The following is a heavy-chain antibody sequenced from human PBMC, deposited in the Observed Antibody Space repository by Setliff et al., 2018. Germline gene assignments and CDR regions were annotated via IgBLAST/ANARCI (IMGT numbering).Heavy chain of an antibody. J-gene: IGHJ6*03. Sequence: ASVKVSCKASGGTFSRYGISWVRQAPGQGLEWMGWINPNAGNINYIQKFQGRVTMTRDTSISTAYMELRRLKSDDTAVYYCARGEHIVSGDFYHYIDVWGKGTTVTVSS. CDR1: GGTFSRYG. V-gene: IGHV1-2*02. D-gene: IGHD2-15*01. CDR3: ARGEHIVSGDFYHYIDV. CDR2: INPNAGNI.